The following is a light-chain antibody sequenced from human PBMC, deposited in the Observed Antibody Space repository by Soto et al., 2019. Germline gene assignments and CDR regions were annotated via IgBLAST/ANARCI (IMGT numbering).Light chain of an antibody. CDR3: QQYGSSPKT. Sequence: EVVLTQSPGTLSLSPGERATLSCRASQSVSSSNLAWYQQKPGQAPRLLIYGASSRATGIPDRFSGSGSGTDVTLTISRLEPEDFAVYYCQQYGSSPKTFGQGTKVEIK. V-gene: IGKV3-20*01. CDR2: GAS. J-gene: IGKJ1*01. CDR1: QSVSSSN.